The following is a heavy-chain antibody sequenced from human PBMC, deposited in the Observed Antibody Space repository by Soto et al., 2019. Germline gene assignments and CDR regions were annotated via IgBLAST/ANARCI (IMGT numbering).Heavy chain of an antibody. CDR2: ISGSGGST. CDR1: EVTFTRWA. CDR3: AKVVQQLRWFDY. V-gene: IGHV3-23*01. D-gene: IGHD6-13*01. Sequence: CAAAEVTFTRWAMSWVRQAPGKGLEWVSAISGSGGSTYYADSVKGRFTISRDNSKNTLYLQMNSLRAEDTAVYYCAKVVQQLRWFDYWGQGTLVTVSS. J-gene: IGHJ4*02.